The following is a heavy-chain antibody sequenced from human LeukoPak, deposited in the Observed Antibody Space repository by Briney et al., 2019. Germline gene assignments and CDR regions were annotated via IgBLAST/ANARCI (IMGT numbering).Heavy chain of an antibody. J-gene: IGHJ4*02. CDR2: ISSSGSTI. D-gene: IGHD5-12*01. Sequence: PGGSLRLSCAASGFTFSDYYMSWIRQAPGKGLEWVSYISSSGSTIYYADSVKGRFTISRDNAKNSLYLQMNSLRAEDTAVYYCARDRDIVATIPYFDYWGQGTLVTVSS. CDR3: ARDRDIVATIPYFDY. V-gene: IGHV3-11*01. CDR1: GFTFSDYY.